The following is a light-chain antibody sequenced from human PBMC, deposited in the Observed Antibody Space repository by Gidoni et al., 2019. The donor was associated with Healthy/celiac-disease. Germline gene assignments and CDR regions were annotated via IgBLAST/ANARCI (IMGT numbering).Light chain of an antibody. CDR1: QSVSSY. V-gene: IGKV3-11*01. J-gene: IGKJ5*01. CDR3: QQRSNGPPIT. Sequence: EIVLTQSPATLSLSPGERATLSCRASQSVSSYLAWYQQKPGQAPRLLIYDASNRATGIPARLSGSGSGTDFTLTISSLEPEDFAVYYCQQRSNGPPITFXQXTRLXIK. CDR2: DAS.